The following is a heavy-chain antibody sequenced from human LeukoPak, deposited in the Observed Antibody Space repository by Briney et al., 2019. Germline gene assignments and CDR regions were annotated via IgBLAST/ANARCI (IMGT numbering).Heavy chain of an antibody. CDR2: ISSSSSYI. CDR3: ARGQRRHTDMAPSFDY. V-gene: IGHV3-21*01. Sequence: KPGGSLRLSCAASGFTFSSYSMNWVRQAPGKGLEWVSSISSSSSYIYYADSVKGRFTISRDNSKNTLYLQMNSLRAEDTAVYYCARGQRRHTDMAPSFDYWGQGTLVTVSS. CDR1: GFTFSSYS. D-gene: IGHD5-18*01. J-gene: IGHJ4*02.